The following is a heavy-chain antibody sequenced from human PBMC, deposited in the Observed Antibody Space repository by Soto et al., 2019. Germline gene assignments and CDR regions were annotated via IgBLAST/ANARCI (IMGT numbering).Heavy chain of an antibody. V-gene: IGHV1-69*13. J-gene: IGHJ3*02. CDR1: GGTFSSYA. CDR2: IIPIFGTA. Sequence: SVKVSCKASGGTFSSYAISWVRQAPGQGLEWMGGIIPIFGTANYAQKFQGRVTITADESTSTAYMELSSLRSEDTAVYYCARVLGDYYDSSAGIGDDAFDIWG. D-gene: IGHD3-22*01. CDR3: ARVLGDYYDSSAGIGDDAFDI.